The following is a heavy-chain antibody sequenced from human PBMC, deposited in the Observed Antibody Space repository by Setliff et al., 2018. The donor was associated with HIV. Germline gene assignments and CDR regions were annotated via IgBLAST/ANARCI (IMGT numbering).Heavy chain of an antibody. J-gene: IGHJ5*02. D-gene: IGHD3-10*01. Sequence: PSETLSLTCTVSGDSISTDYWTWIRQPPGKGLEWIGYIYNSASTSYNPSLKSRVTISGDTSKNQFSLKLSSVTAADTAVYYCARRIDDSGSFPDKNGFDTWGQGSLVTVSS. CDR3: ARRIDDSGSFPDKNGFDT. CDR2: IYNSAST. V-gene: IGHV4-4*09. CDR1: GDSISTDY.